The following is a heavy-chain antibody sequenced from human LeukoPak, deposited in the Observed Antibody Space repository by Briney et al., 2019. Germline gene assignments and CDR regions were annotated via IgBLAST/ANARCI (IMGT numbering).Heavy chain of an antibody. CDR3: ARGGGDYNPFDY. D-gene: IGHD4-17*01. J-gene: IGHJ4*02. Sequence: GSLRLSCAVSGFTVSNYMSWVRQAPGKGLEWVSVMYSVGSTYYADSVKGRFTISRHNSKNTLYLEINSLRPDDTAVYYCARGGGDYNPFDYWGQGTLVTVSS. V-gene: IGHV3-53*04. CDR1: GFTVSNY. CDR2: MYSVGST.